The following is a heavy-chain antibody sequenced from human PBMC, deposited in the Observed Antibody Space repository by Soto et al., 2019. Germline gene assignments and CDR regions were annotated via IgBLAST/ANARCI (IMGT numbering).Heavy chain of an antibody. Sequence: PSETLSLTCTVSGGAIVSSSHRCVWIRQPPGKGLEWIGSIYYSGTTYYNPSLKSRLTISVDTSKNQFSLKLSSVTPADTAVYYCAREKDSAGDYWGQGTLVTVS. CDR3: AREKDSAGDY. J-gene: IGHJ4*02. D-gene: IGHD6-13*01. CDR2: IYYSGTT. V-gene: IGHV4-39*02. CDR1: GGAIVSSSHR.